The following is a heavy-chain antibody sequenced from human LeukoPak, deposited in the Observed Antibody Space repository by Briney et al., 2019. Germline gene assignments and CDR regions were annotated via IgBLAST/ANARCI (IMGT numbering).Heavy chain of an antibody. J-gene: IGHJ2*01. CDR2: ISGSGTST. Sequence: GGSLRLSCAASGFTFSSYAMTWVRQAPGKGLEWVSVISGSGTSTYYADSVKGRFTVSRGNSRNTLYLQMNSLRAEDSAVYYCAKAHSSSSYLYWYFDLWGRGTLVAVSS. CDR1: GFTFSSYA. CDR3: AKAHSSSSYLYWYFDL. V-gene: IGHV3-23*01. D-gene: IGHD6-13*01.